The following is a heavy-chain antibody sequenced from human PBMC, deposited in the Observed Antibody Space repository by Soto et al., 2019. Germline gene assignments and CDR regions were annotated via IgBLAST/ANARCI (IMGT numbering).Heavy chain of an antibody. CDR3: ARGGDSSGWSLFDY. CDR2: INPNSGGT. J-gene: IGHJ4*02. V-gene: IGHV1-2*04. Sequence: CKASGYTFTGDYMHWVRQAPGQGLEWMGWINPNSGGTNYAQKFQGWVTMTRDTSISTAYMELSRLRSDDTAVYYCARGGDSSGWSLFDYWGKGTLVPVSS. CDR1: GYTFTGDY. D-gene: IGHD6-19*01.